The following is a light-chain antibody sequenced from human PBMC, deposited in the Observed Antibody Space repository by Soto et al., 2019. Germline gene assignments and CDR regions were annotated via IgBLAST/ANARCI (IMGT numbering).Light chain of an antibody. V-gene: IGLV3-1*01. J-gene: IGLJ2*01. CDR3: QAWDTGTVV. CDR1: DLGDKY. Sequence: SYELTQPPSVSVSPGQTASITCSGDDLGDKYVCWYQQKPGQSPVLVMYQNKKRPSGIPERFSGSNSGNTATLTISGTQAMDEADYYCQAWDTGTVVFGGGTKLTVL. CDR2: QNK.